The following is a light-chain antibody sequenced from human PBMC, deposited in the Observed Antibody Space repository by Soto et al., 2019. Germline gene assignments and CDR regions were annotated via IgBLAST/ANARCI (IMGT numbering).Light chain of an antibody. CDR3: MQALQHPLS. Sequence: DIVMTQSPLSLPVTPGEPASISCRSSQSLLHSNGYNYLDWYLQKPGQSPQLLIDLGSNRASGVPDRFSGSGSGTDFTLTISRVEAEDGGVYYCMQALQHPLSFGQGTSVEI. CDR2: LGS. CDR1: QSLLHSNGYNY. V-gene: IGKV2-28*01. J-gene: IGKJ1*01.